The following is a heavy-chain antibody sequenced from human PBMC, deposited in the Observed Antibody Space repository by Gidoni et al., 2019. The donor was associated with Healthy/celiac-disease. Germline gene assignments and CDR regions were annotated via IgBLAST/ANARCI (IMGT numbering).Heavy chain of an antibody. J-gene: IGHJ4*02. D-gene: IGHD6-13*01. CDR2: IYYSGST. V-gene: IGHV4-39*07. CDR1: GCSISSSSYY. CDR3: ARGVRAAAGPFDY. Sequence: QLQLPESGPGLVEPSETLSPPCTVSGCSISSSSYYWGWIRQPPGKGLEWIGSIYYSGSTYYNPSLKSRVTISVDTSKNQFSLKLSSVTAADTAVYYCARGVRAAAGPFDYWGQGTLVTVSS.